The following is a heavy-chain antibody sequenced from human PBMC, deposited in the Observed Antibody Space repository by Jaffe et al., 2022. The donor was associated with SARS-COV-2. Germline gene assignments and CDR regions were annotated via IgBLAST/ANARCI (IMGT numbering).Heavy chain of an antibody. CDR2: INHSGST. Sequence: QVQLQQWGAGLLKPSETLSLTCAVYGGSFSGYYWSWIRQPPGKGLEWIGEINHSGSTNYNPSLKSRVTISVDTSKNQFSLKLSSVTAADTAVYYCARARRALAAATKGYYGMDVWGQGTTVTVSS. V-gene: IGHV4-34*01. CDR1: GGSFSGYY. J-gene: IGHJ6*02. D-gene: IGHD6-13*01. CDR3: ARARRALAAATKGYYGMDV.